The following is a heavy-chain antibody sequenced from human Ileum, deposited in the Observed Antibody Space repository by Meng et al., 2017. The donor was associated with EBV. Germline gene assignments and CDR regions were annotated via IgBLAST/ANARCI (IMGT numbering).Heavy chain of an antibody. CDR3: ARRRGGSGRDC. Sequence: QLQLQESGPGLVKPSETLSLTCTVSGGSISSSNYYWDWIRQPPGKGLEWIGAIYHSGSTSYNPSLQSRVTMFVDTSKNQFSLTLTSVTATDTAVYYCARRRGGSGRDCWGQGTLVTVAS. J-gene: IGHJ4*02. V-gene: IGHV4-39*01. CDR2: IYHSGST. CDR1: GGSISSSNYY. D-gene: IGHD3-10*01.